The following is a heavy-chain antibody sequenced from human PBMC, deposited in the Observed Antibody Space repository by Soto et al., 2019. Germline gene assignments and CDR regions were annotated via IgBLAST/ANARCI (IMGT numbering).Heavy chain of an antibody. CDR1: GGSISSYY. CDR2: IYYSGST. J-gene: IGHJ6*02. V-gene: IGHV4-59*01. CDR3: ARHDAVTELRNGVGD. D-gene: IGHD2-15*01. Sequence: SETLSLTCTVSGGSISSYYWSWIRQPPGKGLEWIGYIYYSGSTNYNPSLKSRVTISVDTSKNQFSLKLSSVTAADTAVYDCARHDAVTELRNGVGDWGQGTTVTVSS.